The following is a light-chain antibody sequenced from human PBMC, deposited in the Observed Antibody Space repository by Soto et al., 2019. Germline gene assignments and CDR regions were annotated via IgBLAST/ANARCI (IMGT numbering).Light chain of an antibody. Sequence: SVLTQPASVSGSPGQSITISCTGTISDVGGYNFVSWYQQYPGKAPKLMICDVSNRPSGVSNRFSGSKSGNTASLTISGLQADDEADYYCSSFTGSNYVFGTGTKVTV. CDR2: DVS. CDR1: ISDVGGYNF. V-gene: IGLV2-14*03. J-gene: IGLJ1*01. CDR3: SSFTGSNYV.